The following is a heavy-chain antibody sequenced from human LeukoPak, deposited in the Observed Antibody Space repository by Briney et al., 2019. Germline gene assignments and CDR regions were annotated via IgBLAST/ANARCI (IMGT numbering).Heavy chain of an antibody. J-gene: IGHJ4*02. V-gene: IGHV1-18*04. CDR1: GYTFTGYY. D-gene: IGHD6-13*01. Sequence: GASVKVSCKASGYTFTGYYMHWVRQAPGQGLEWMGWISAYNGNTNYAQKLQGRVTMTTDTSTSTAYMELRSLRSDDTAVYYCARDFQQLIPLDYWGQGTLVTVSS. CDR2: ISAYNGNT. CDR3: ARDFQQLIPLDY.